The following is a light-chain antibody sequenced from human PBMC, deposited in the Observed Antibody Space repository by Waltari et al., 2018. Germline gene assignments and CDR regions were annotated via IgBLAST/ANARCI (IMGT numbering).Light chain of an antibody. Sequence: QSALTQPASVSGSPGQSITLSCTGTRSDVGIYNLVSWYQQHPGKAPKLMIYEGSKRPSGVSNRFSGSKTGNTASLTISGLQAEDEADYYCCSYAGSPFVFGTGTKVTVL. CDR1: RSDVGIYNL. V-gene: IGLV2-23*01. CDR3: CSYAGSPFV. J-gene: IGLJ1*01. CDR2: EGS.